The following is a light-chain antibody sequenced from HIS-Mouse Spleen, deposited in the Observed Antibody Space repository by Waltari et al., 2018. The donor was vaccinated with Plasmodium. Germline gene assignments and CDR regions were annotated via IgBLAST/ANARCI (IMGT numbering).Light chain of an antibody. J-gene: IGLJ3*02. Sequence: SYELTQPPSVSVSPGQTARITCSGDALPKKYAYWYQTKSGQAPVLVIYEDSKRPSGIPERFSGSSSGTMATLTISGAQVEDGADYYCYSTDSSGNHRVFGGGTKLTVL. CDR1: ALPKKY. V-gene: IGLV3-10*01. CDR2: EDS. CDR3: YSTDSSGNHRV.